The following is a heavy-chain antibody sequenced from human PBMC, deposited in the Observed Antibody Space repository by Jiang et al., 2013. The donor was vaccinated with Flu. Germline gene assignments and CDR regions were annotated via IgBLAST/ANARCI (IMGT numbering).Heavy chain of an antibody. CDR3: AKSLGYCSSDTCKIFDY. V-gene: IGHV5-51*01. CDR2: SILVTLIP. J-gene: IGHJ4*02. Sequence: GAEVKKPGESLKISCNGFWIQLYQLLGSAGCARCPGKAWSGWESSILVTLIPYTARPSKAQVTFSADKSISTAYLQWSSLRASDSAMYYCAKSLGYCSSDTCKIFDYWGQGTLVTVSS. CDR1: IQLYQLL. D-gene: IGHD2-2*01.